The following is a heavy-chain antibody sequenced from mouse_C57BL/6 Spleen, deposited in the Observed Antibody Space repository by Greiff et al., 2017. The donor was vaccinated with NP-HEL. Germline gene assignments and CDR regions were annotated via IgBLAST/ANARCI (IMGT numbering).Heavy chain of an antibody. V-gene: IGHV3-6*01. CDR1: GYSITSGYY. Sequence: DVQLQESGPGLVKPSQSLSLTCSVTGYSITSGYYWNWIRQFPGNKLEWMGYISYDGSNNYNPSLKNRISITRDTSKNQFFLKLNSVTTEDTATYYCARVGVYAMDYWGQGTSVTVSS. CDR2: ISYDGSN. J-gene: IGHJ4*01. CDR3: ARVGVYAMDY.